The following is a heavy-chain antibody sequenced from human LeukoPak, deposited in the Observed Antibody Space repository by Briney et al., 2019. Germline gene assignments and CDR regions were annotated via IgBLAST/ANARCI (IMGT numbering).Heavy chain of an antibody. V-gene: IGHV1-2*02. Sequence: ASVKVSCKASGYTFTGYYMHWVRQAPGQGLEWMGWINPNSGGTNYAQKFQGRVTMTRDTSISTAYMELSRLRFDDTAVYYCARVIAARASSDFDYWGQETLVTVSS. CDR2: INPNSGGT. CDR3: ARVIAARASSDFDY. J-gene: IGHJ4*02. CDR1: GYTFTGYY. D-gene: IGHD6-6*01.